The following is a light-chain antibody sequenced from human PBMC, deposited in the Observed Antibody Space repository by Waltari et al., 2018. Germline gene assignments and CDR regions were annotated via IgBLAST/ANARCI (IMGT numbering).Light chain of an antibody. CDR3: QQSYNTPPMYT. J-gene: IGKJ2*01. V-gene: IGKV1-39*01. CDR1: QKIYTY. CDR2: SVS. Sequence: DIQMTQSPSSLSASVGDRVTITCRSSQKIYTYLNWYQQKAGKAPSLLISSVSTLHSGVPSRFSGSGSGTEFTLTISSLQPEDFATYFCQQSYNTPPMYTFGQGTKLELK.